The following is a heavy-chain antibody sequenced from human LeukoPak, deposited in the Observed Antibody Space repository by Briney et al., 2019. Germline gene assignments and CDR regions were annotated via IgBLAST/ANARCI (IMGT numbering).Heavy chain of an antibody. CDR1: GFSFSRYV. J-gene: IGHJ4*02. D-gene: IGHD2-8*01. CDR2: VSSDGSTT. V-gene: IGHV3-74*01. CDR3: ARDTNGLAY. Sequence: GGSLRLSCAASGFSFSRYVMHWVRQAPGKGLVWVSCVSSDGSTTNYADSVKGRFTISRDNAKSTLYLQMSSLRAEDTAVYYCARDTNGLAYWGLGTRVSVSS.